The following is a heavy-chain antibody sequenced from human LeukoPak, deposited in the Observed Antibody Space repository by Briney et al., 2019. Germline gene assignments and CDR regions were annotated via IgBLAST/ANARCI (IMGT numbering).Heavy chain of an antibody. CDR2: FDPEDGET. J-gene: IGHJ6*03. CDR1: GYTLTELS. CDR3: ARVWRGAVVVPAADTHYYYYYMDV. Sequence: ASVKVSCKVSGYTLTELSMHWVRQAPGKGLEWMGGFDPEDGETIYAQKFQGRVTMTEDTSTDTAYMELSSLRSEDTAVYYCARVWRGAVVVPAADTHYYYYYMDVWGKGTTVTVSS. V-gene: IGHV1-24*01. D-gene: IGHD2-2*01.